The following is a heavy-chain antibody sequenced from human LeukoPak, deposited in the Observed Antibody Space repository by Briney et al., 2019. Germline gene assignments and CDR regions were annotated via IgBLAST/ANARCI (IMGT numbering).Heavy chain of an antibody. CDR2: INHSGST. CDR3: ARGRITMVRGVIRPVSSTFDY. V-gene: IGHV4-34*01. Sequence: SETLSLTCAVYGVSFSGYYWSWIRQPPGKGLEWIGEINHSGSTNYNPSLKSRVTISVDTSKNQFSLKLSSVTAADTAVYYCARGRITMVRGVIRPVSSTFDYWGQGTLVTVSS. CDR1: GVSFSGYY. J-gene: IGHJ4*02. D-gene: IGHD3-10*01.